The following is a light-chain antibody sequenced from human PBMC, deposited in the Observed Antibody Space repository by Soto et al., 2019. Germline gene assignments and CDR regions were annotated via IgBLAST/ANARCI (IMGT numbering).Light chain of an antibody. J-gene: IGLJ2*01. CDR1: SSDVGGYNY. V-gene: IGLV2-8*01. Sequence: QSALTQPPSASGSPGQSVTISCTGTSSDVGGYNYVSWYQQYPGKAPKLMIYEVNKRPSGVPDRLSGSKSGNTASLTVSGLQAEDEADYYCSSYAGSNNLVFGGGTKLTVL. CDR3: SSYAGSNNLV. CDR2: EVN.